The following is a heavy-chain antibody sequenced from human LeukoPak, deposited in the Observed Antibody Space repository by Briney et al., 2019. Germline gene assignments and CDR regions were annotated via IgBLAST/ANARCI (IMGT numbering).Heavy chain of an antibody. Sequence: ASVKVSCKASGYTFTSYDINWVRQATGQGLEWMGWMNPNSGNTGYAQKFQGRVTMTRNTSISTAYMELSSLRSEDTAVYYCARDSYSSGWYDYYYYYGMDVWGQGTTVTVSS. CDR2: MNPNSGNT. J-gene: IGHJ6*02. V-gene: IGHV1-8*01. D-gene: IGHD6-19*01. CDR1: GYTFTSYD. CDR3: ARDSYSSGWYDYYYYYGMDV.